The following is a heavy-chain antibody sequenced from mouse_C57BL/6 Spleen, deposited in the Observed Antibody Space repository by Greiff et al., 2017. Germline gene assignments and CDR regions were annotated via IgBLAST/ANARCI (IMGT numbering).Heavy chain of an antibody. Sequence: EVQVVESGPELVKPGASVKIPCKASGYTFTDYNMDWVKQSHGKSLEWIGDINPNNGGTIYNQKFKGKATLTVDKSSSTAYMELRSLTSEDTAVHYCASRDSSGPPWFAYWGQGTLVTVSA. CDR2: INPNNGGT. CDR1: GYTFTDYN. CDR3: ASRDSSGPPWFAY. D-gene: IGHD3-2*02. V-gene: IGHV1-18*01. J-gene: IGHJ3*01.